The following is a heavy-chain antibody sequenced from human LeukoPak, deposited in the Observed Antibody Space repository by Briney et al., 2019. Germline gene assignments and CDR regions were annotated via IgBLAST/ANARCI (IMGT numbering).Heavy chain of an antibody. CDR3: AKGGPRQLVFIWDI. CDR1: GFTFSNYA. CDR2: INDRGIAT. Sequence: PGGSLKLSCAASGFTFSNYAMSWVRQAPGKGLEWVSTINDRGIATYYADSVKGRFTISRDNSKNTLSLQVSSLRAEDTAIYYCAKGGPRQLVFIWDIWGQGTMVTVSS. V-gene: IGHV3-23*01. J-gene: IGHJ3*02. D-gene: IGHD6-13*01.